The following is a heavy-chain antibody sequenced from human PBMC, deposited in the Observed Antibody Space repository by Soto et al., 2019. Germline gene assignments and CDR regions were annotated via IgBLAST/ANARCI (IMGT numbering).Heavy chain of an antibody. V-gene: IGHV4-59*01. Sequence: SETLSLTCTVSGGSISSYYWSWIRQPPGKGLEWIGFIYYSGSTNYNPSLNSRVTISVDTSKNQFSLKLSSVTAADTAVYSCARESSVHYYDSSGYYYLGYFDYWGQGTLVTVSS. CDR1: GGSISSYY. CDR2: IYYSGST. J-gene: IGHJ4*02. CDR3: ARESSVHYYDSSGYYYLGYFDY. D-gene: IGHD3-22*01.